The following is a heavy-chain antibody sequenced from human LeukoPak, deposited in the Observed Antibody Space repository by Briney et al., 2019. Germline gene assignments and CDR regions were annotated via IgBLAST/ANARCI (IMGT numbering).Heavy chain of an antibody. CDR2: INTDGSST. J-gene: IGHJ4*02. D-gene: IGHD5-18*01. CDR3: ASTTMAIPGDY. CDR1: GFTFSSYW. Sequence: GESLRLSCAASGFTFSSYWMHWVRQAPGKGLVWVSRINTDGSSTNYADSVKGRFTISRDNAKNTLYLQMNSLRGEDTAVYYCASTTMAIPGDYWGQGTLVTVSS. V-gene: IGHV3-74*01.